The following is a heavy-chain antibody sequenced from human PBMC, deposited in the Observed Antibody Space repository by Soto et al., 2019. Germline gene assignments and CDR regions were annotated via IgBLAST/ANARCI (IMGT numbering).Heavy chain of an antibody. CDR1: GFTFSSYW. CDR3: ARDRGSSRWSDY. V-gene: IGHV3-7*01. CDR2: IKQDGSEK. J-gene: IGHJ4*02. Sequence: EVQLVESGGGLVQPGGSLRLSCAASGFTFSSYWMSWVRQAPGKGLEWVANIKQDGSEKYYVDSVKGRFTISRDNAKNSLYLQMNRLRAEETAVYYRARDRGSSRWSDYWGQGTLVTVSS. D-gene: IGHD6-13*01.